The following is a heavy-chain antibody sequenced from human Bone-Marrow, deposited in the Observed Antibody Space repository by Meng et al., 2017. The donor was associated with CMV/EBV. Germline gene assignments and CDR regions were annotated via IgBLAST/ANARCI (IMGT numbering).Heavy chain of an antibody. V-gene: IGHV4-30-4*08. Sequence: SETLSFTCTVSGGPISSGDYYWSWIRQPPGKGLEWIGYIYYSGSTYYNPSLKSRVTISVDTSKNQLSLKLSSVTAADTAVYYCARGDGGFTMVRGVISYWGQGTLVTVSS. CDR1: GGPISSGDYY. CDR3: ARGDGGFTMVRGVISY. CDR2: IYYSGST. J-gene: IGHJ4*02. D-gene: IGHD3-10*01.